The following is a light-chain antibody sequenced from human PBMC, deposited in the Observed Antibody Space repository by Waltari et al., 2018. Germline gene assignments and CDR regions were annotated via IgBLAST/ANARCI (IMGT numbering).Light chain of an antibody. CDR1: QSVGKY. Sequence: EVVLTQSPGTLSLSPGERATLSCRASQSVGKYIVWYQQRPGQAPRLFICAASTRATGIPDRFSGSGSGTDFSLTISRLEPEDFAVYYCQNHERLPATFGQGTKVEI. V-gene: IGKV3-20*01. CDR3: QNHERLPAT. J-gene: IGKJ1*01. CDR2: AAS.